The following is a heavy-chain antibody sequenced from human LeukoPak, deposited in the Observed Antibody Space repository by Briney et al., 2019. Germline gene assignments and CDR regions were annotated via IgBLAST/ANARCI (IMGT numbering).Heavy chain of an antibody. J-gene: IGHJ3*02. Sequence: PSETLSLTCTVSGDSISTYYWSWIRQSPGKGLEWIGYIYHSGSTYYNPSLKSRVTISVDTSKNQFSLKLSSVTAADTAVYYCARVQVTNAFDIWGQGTMVTVSS. D-gene: IGHD2-21*02. CDR2: IYHSGST. CDR3: ARVQVTNAFDI. V-gene: IGHV4-59*12. CDR1: GDSISTYY.